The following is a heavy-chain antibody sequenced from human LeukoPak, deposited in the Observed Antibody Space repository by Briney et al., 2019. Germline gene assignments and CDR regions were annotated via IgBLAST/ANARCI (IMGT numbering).Heavy chain of an antibody. CDR3: ARFYDSSANFDY. V-gene: IGHV4-39*07. CDR2: IYYSGST. D-gene: IGHD3-22*01. Sequence: SETLSLTCTVSGGSISSSNYYWGWIRQPPGKGLEWIGSIYYSGSTYYNPSLKSRVTISVDTSKNQFSLKLSSVTAADTAVYYCARFYDSSANFDYWGQGTLVTVSS. CDR1: GGSISSSNYY. J-gene: IGHJ4*02.